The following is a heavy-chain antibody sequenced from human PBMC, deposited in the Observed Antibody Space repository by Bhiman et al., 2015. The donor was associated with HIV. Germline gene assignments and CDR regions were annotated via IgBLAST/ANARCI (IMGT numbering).Heavy chain of an antibody. Sequence: EVQLVESGGGLVKPGGSLRLSCAASGFTFNNYNMNWVRQAPGKGLEWVSFISSSGSYIYYADSVKGRFTISRDNAKNSLYLQMNSLRADDTAIYYCARDFGASSSYPLDYWGQGTLVTVSS. CDR2: ISSSGSYI. CDR3: ARDFGASSSYPLDY. CDR1: GFTFNNYN. V-gene: IGHV3-21*03. J-gene: IGHJ4*02. D-gene: IGHD6-13*01.